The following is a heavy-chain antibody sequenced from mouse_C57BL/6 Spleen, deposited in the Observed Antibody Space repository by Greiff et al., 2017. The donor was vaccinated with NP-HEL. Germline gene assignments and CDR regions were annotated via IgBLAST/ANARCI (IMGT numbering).Heavy chain of an antibody. CDR2: IDPSDSYT. J-gene: IGHJ1*03. D-gene: IGHD4-1*01. CDR3: ARGMDWDRWYFDV. V-gene: IGHV1-50*01. CDR1: GYTFTSYW. Sequence: VQLQQPGAELVKPGASVKLSCKASGYTFTSYWMQWVKQRPGQGLEWIGEIDPSDSYTNYNQKFKGKATLTVDTSSSTAYMQLSSLTSEDSAVYYCARGMDWDRWYFDVWGTGTTVTVSS.